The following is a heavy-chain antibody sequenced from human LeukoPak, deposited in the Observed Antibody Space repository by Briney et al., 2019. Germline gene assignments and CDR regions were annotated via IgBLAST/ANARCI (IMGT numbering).Heavy chain of an antibody. CDR1: GFTFDDYA. D-gene: IGHD6-19*01. J-gene: IGHJ4*02. CDR2: ISWNSGSI. V-gene: IGHV3-9*01. CDR3: AKDIRATSVAGTSGFDY. Sequence: GGSLRLSCAASGFTFDDYAMHWVRQAPGKGLEWVSGISWNSGSIVYADSVKGRFTISRDNAKNSLYLQMNSLRAEDTALYYCAKDIRATSVAGTSGFDYWGQGTLVTVSS.